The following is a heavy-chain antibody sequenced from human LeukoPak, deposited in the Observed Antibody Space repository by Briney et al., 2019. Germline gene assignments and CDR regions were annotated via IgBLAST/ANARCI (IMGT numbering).Heavy chain of an antibody. D-gene: IGHD6-19*01. Sequence: GGSLRLSCAASGFTFSDYYMSWIRQAPGKGLEWVSYISSSSSYTNYADSVKGRFTISRDNAKNSLYLQMNSLRAEDTAVYYCARAGSSGHRLDPWGQGTLVTV. CDR1: GFTFSDYY. J-gene: IGHJ5*02. V-gene: IGHV3-11*05. CDR3: ARAGSSGHRLDP. CDR2: ISSSSSYT.